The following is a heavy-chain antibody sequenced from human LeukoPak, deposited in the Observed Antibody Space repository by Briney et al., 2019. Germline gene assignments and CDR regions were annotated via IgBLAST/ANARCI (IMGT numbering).Heavy chain of an antibody. D-gene: IGHD6-13*01. V-gene: IGHV4-59*01. CDR1: GGSISSYY. CDR2: IYYSGST. J-gene: IGHJ4*02. CDR3: ARGIAAARTSSDY. Sequence: SETLSLTCTVAGGSISSYYWSWVWQPPGKGRGWGGYIYYSGSTNYNPSLKSRVTISVDTSKNQFSLKLSSVTAADTAVYYRARGIAAARTSSDYWGPGTLVTVSS.